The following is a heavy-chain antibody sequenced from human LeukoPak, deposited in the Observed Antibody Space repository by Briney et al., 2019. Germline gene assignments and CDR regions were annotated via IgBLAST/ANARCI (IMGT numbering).Heavy chain of an antibody. J-gene: IGHJ6*03. CDR1: GASIRSDSYY. V-gene: IGHV4-39*02. CDR2: MHYSRST. CDR3: TRDPAYARYMDV. Sequence: SSETLSLTCTVSGASIRSDSYYWGWIRQSPGKGLEWIGSMHYSRSTYYTPSLKNRVTISVDTPKNQFSLKLSSVTAADTAVYYCTRDPAYARYMDVCGRGTTVTVS.